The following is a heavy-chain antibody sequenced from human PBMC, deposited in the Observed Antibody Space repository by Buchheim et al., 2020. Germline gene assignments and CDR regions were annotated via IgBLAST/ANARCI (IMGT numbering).Heavy chain of an antibody. J-gene: IGHJ4*01. CDR1: GGSISTYS. V-gene: IGHV4-59*01. CDR3: ARGFQGLPLDY. D-gene: IGHD4-11*01. Sequence: QVQLQESGPGLVKPSQTLSLTCTVSGGSISTYSWTWIRQPPGKRLEWIVCIYYGGSTNYNPYFKSRVTISVDKSQNQLSLRLTSLTAADTAVYYCARGFQGLPLDYWGHGAL. CDR2: IYYGGST.